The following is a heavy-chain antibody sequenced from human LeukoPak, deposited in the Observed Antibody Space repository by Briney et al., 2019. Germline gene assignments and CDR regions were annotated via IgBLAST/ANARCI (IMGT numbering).Heavy chain of an antibody. Sequence: GGSVRLSCAASGFTFSSYSMNWVRQAPGKGLEWVSFISSSSSYIYHADSLKGRFTISRDNAKNSLYLQMNSLRAEDTAVYYCAELGITMIGGVWGKGTTVTISS. CDR2: ISSSSSYI. J-gene: IGHJ6*04. CDR1: GFTFSSYS. CDR3: AELGITMIGGV. V-gene: IGHV3-21*01. D-gene: IGHD3-10*02.